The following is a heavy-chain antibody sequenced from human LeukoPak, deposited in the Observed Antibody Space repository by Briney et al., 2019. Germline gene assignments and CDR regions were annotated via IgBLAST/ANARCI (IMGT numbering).Heavy chain of an antibody. CDR1: GFTFSSYW. Sequence: GGSLRLSCAASGFTFSSYWMSWVRQAPGKGLEWVANIKQDGSEKYYVDSVKGRFTISRDNAKNSLYLQMNSLRAEDTAVYYCAREQRNSSGYYYVRAFDYWGQGTLVTVSS. CDR2: IKQDGSEK. D-gene: IGHD3-22*01. V-gene: IGHV3-7*01. J-gene: IGHJ4*02. CDR3: AREQRNSSGYYYVRAFDY.